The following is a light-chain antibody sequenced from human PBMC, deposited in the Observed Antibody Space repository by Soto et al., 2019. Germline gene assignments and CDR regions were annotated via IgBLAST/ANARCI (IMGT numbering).Light chain of an antibody. V-gene: IGKV3-11*01. CDR2: DAS. J-gene: IGKJ2*01. Sequence: EIVLTQSPATLSLSPGERATLSCRASQSVSSFLAWYQQTPGQAPRLLIYDASNRATGIPARFSGSGSGTEFTLTISSLEPEDFAIYYCHQRRDWPQTFGQGTKLEIK. CDR3: HQRRDWPQT. CDR1: QSVSSF.